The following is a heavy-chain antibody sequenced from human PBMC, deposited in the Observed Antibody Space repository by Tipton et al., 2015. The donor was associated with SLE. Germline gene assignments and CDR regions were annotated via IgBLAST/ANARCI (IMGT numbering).Heavy chain of an antibody. CDR2: VCNSVST. V-gene: IGHV4-59*02. CDR3: ARHLGVIVAFEV. Sequence: TLSLTCTVSGASVSSFCWNWIRQSPGKGLEWIACVCNSVSTNYDPSLKSRGTISADTSNNQFSLELRSVTAADTAVYYCARHLGVIVAFEVWGQGTVLTVSS. J-gene: IGHJ3*01. CDR1: GASVSSFC. D-gene: IGHD3-10*01.